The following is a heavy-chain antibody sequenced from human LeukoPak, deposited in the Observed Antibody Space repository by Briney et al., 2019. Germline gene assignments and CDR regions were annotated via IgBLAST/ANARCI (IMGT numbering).Heavy chain of an antibody. J-gene: IGHJ4*02. CDR1: GFTFSSYW. Sequence: GGSLRLSCAASGFTFSSYWMSWVCQAPGKGLEWVANIKQDGSEKYYVDSVKGRFTISRDNAKNTLYLQMNSLRAEDTAVYYCARSSGYDFFDYWGQGTLVTVSS. D-gene: IGHD5-12*01. V-gene: IGHV3-7*01. CDR2: IKQDGSEK. CDR3: ARSSGYDFFDY.